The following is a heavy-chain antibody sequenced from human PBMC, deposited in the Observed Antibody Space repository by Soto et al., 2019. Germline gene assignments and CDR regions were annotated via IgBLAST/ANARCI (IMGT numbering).Heavy chain of an antibody. D-gene: IGHD2-2*01. V-gene: IGHV4-30-4*01. CDR1: GGSIIDDSY. CDR3: ARDEYQLLSSVSWFDS. J-gene: IGHJ5*01. CDR2: IYHTGNT. Sequence: SETLSLTCTVPGGSIIDDSYLSLVRHTPGKGLEWIGYIYHTGNTYYNPSLRSRVSISVDKSKSQFSLKLISVTAADTAVYFCARDEYQLLSSVSWFDSWGQGTLVTVSS.